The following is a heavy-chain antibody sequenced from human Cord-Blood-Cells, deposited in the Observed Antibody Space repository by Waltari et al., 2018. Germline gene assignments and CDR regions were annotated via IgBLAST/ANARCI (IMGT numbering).Heavy chain of an antibody. J-gene: IGHJ4*02. Sequence: VQPVQSGAEAMKRGASVKVSCKASGYTFTSYDITWLRQGTGKGLEGMGRRNPKSDNTGYAQKFQGKVTMTRNTSLSTAYMELSRLRSEDTAVYYCAREELGTMPDYWGQGTLVTVSS. D-gene: IGHD2-2*01. CDR1: GYTFTSYD. CDR3: AREELGTMPDY. V-gene: IGHV1-8*01. CDR2: RNPKSDNT.